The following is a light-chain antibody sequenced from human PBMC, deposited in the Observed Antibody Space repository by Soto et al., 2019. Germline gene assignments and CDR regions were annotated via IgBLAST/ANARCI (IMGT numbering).Light chain of an antibody. Sequence: VMTQSPVTLSVSPGQRATLSCRASQSVRRNLAWYQQKPGQAPRLLIYGASTRATGIPARFSGSGSGTEFTLTISSLQSEDFAVYYRQQYNNWPPWTFGLGTKVDIK. V-gene: IGKV3-15*01. CDR1: QSVRRN. CDR2: GAS. CDR3: QQYNNWPPWT. J-gene: IGKJ1*01.